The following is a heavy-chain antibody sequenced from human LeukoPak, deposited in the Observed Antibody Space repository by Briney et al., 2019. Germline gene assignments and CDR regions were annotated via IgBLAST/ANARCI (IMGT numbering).Heavy chain of an antibody. CDR2: ISVSGGST. J-gene: IGHJ6*02. V-gene: IGHV3-23*01. Sequence: GGSLRLSCAASGFTFSNYAMTWVRQAPGKGLEWVSGISVSGGSTYYADSVKGRLTISRDNSKNTLYLQMSSLRADDTAAYYCAKDPYCSGGTCYGMDVWGQGTTVTVSS. CDR3: AKDPYCSGGTCYGMDV. CDR1: GFTFSNYA. D-gene: IGHD2-15*01.